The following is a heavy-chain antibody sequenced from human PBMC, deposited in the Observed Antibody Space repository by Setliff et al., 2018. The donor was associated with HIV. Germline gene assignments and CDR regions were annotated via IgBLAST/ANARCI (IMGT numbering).Heavy chain of an antibody. J-gene: IGHJ6*03. V-gene: IGHV4-39*07. D-gene: IGHD2-2*01. Sequence: PSETLSLTCTVSGGSISSGSYYWGWIRQPPGKGLEWIGSIYYSGSTYYNPSLKSRVSISVDTSKTQFSLKLSSVTAADTAIYYCATTDIVVVPASTDYYYMDVWGKGTTVTVSS. CDR2: IYYSGST. CDR3: ATTDIVVVPASTDYYYMDV. CDR1: GGSISSGSYY.